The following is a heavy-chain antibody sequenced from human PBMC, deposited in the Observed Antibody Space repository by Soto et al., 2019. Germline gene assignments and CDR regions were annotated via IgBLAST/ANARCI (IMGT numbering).Heavy chain of an antibody. J-gene: IGHJ6*02. Sequence: EVQLLESGGGLVQPGGSLRLSCAASGFTFSSYAMSWVRQAPVKGLEWVSAISGSGGSTYYADSVKGRFTISRDNSKNTLYLQMNSLRAEDTAVYYCVKGATGYYYYGMDVWGQGTTVTVSS. V-gene: IGHV3-23*01. CDR1: GFTFSSYA. CDR2: ISGSGGST. D-gene: IGHD1-26*01. CDR3: VKGATGYYYYGMDV.